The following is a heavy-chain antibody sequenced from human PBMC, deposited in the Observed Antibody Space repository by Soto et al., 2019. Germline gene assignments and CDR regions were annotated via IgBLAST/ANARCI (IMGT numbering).Heavy chain of an antibody. V-gene: IGHV1-69*02. D-gene: IGHD2-15*01. Sequence: ASVKVSCKASGGTFSSYTISWVRQAPGQGLEWMGRIIPILGIANYAQKFQGRVTITADKSTSTAYMELSSLRSEDTAVYYCARGPIVVVVAANNWFDPWGQGTLVTVSS. J-gene: IGHJ5*02. CDR2: IIPILGIA. CDR1: GGTFSSYT. CDR3: ARGPIVVVVAANNWFDP.